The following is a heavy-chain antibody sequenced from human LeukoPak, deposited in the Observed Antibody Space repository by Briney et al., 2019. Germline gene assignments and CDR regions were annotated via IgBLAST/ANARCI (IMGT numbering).Heavy chain of an antibody. V-gene: IGHV3-9*01. CDR3: AKDNYYDGSGYFDY. J-gene: IGHJ4*02. CDR1: GFTFDDYA. D-gene: IGHD3-22*01. CDR2: ISWNSGSI. Sequence: GGSLRLSCAASGFTFDDYAMHWVRQAPGKGLEWVSGISWNSGSIGYADSVKGRFTISRDNAKNSLYLQMNSLRAEDTALYYCAKDNYYDGSGYFDYWGQGTLVTVSS.